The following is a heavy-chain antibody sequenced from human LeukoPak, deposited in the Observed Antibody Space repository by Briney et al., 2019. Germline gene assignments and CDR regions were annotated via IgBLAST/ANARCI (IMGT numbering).Heavy chain of an antibody. CDR1: GVSISSGGYS. CDR2: IYHSGST. Sequence: SETLSLTCAVSGVSISSGGYSWSWIRQPPGKGLEWIGYIYHSGSTYYNPSLKSRVTISVDRSKNQFSLKLSSVTAADTAVYYCARSHNKYNWFDPWGQGTLVTVSS. D-gene: IGHD5-24*01. CDR3: ARSHNKYNWFDP. V-gene: IGHV4-30-2*01. J-gene: IGHJ5*02.